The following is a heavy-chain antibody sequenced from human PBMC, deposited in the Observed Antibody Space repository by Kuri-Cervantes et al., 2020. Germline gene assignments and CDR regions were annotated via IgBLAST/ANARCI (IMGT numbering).Heavy chain of an antibody. J-gene: IGHJ4*02. V-gene: IGHV1-18*01. D-gene: IGHD3-9*01. Sequence: SVKVSCKASGYTFTSYGISWVRQAPGQGLEWMGWISAYNGNTNYAQKLQGRVTMTTDPSTSTVYMELSSLRSEGTAVYYCARGRQSRLRYFDWYRTYYFDYWGQGTLVTVSS. CDR2: ISAYNGNT. CDR3: ARGRQSRLRYFDWYRTYYFDY. CDR1: GYTFTSYG.